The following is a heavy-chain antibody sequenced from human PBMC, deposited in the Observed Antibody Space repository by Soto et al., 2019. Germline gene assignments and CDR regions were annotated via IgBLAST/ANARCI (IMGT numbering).Heavy chain of an antibody. CDR3: ARDYEGYSSSWQFFDF. J-gene: IGHJ4*02. CDR2: IWYDGSNK. V-gene: IGHV3-33*01. Sequence: HPGGSLRLSCAASGFPFSDYGMHWVRQSPGKGLEWVAVIWYDGSNKYYADSVKGRFTISRDNSKTTLYLEMNSLRAEDTAVYYCARDYEGYSSSWQFFDFWGQGALVTVSS. CDR1: GFPFSDYG. D-gene: IGHD6-13*01.